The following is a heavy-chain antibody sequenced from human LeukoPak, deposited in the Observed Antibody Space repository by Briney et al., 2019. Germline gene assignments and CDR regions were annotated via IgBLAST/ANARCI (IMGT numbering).Heavy chain of an antibody. Sequence: SETLSLTCAVYGGSFSGYYWSWIRQPPGKGLEWIGEINHSGSTNYNPSLKSRVTISVDPSKNQFSLKLSSVTAADTAVYYCAREKYDSSGYIVFDPWGQGTLVTVSS. V-gene: IGHV4-34*01. CDR2: INHSGST. CDR3: AREKYDSSGYIVFDP. J-gene: IGHJ5*02. CDR1: GGSFSGYY. D-gene: IGHD3-22*01.